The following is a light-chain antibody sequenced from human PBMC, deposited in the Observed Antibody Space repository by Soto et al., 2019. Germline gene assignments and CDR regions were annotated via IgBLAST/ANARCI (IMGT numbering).Light chain of an antibody. Sequence: VLTQSPGTVSLSPGEKATLSCRTSQSVSSNYLAWYQQKPGQAPRLLIYGVFNRATGIPDRVSGSGSGKDFSLTISRMEPEDVAVYFCQHYDGSPRTFGQGTRLQI. CDR3: QHYDGSPRT. J-gene: IGKJ2*01. V-gene: IGKV3-20*01. CDR2: GVF. CDR1: QSVSSNY.